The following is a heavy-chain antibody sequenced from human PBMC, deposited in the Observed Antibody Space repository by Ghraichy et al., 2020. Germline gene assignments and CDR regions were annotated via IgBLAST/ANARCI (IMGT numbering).Heavy chain of an antibody. V-gene: IGHV3-33*01. Sequence: GGSLRLSCAASGFTFNTYGMHWVRQAPGKGLEWVTFISYDGTNKYYADSVKGRFTISRDNYENTLYLQMNSLRAEDTAVYYCARSYYYDSSKTPDYWGQGTLVTVSS. CDR2: ISYDGTNK. D-gene: IGHD3-22*01. J-gene: IGHJ4*02. CDR1: GFTFNTYG. CDR3: ARSYYYDSSKTPDY.